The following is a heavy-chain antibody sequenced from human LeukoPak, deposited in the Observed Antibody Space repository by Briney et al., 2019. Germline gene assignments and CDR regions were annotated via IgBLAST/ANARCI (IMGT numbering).Heavy chain of an antibody. V-gene: IGHV4-39*01. CDR1: GGSISSSSYY. CDR3: ARLQDTAMVFDY. Sequence: KSSETLSLTCTVSGGSISSSSYYWGWIRQPPGKGLEWIGSIYYSGSTYYNPSLKSRVTISVDTSKNQFSLKLSSVTAADTAVYYCARLQDTAMVFDYWGQGILVTVSS. CDR2: IYYSGST. D-gene: IGHD5-18*01. J-gene: IGHJ4*02.